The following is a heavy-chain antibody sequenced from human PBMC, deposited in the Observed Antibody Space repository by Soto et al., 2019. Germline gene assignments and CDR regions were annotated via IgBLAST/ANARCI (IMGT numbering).Heavy chain of an antibody. CDR1: GFSFGSYS. J-gene: IGHJ4*02. Sequence: GGSLRLSCAACGFSFGSYSLSWVRQAPWKGLEWVSTISGSDGKTFYADSVKGRLSISRDTSQSTLYLQMNSLRADDTAMYYCPRWSYLDYSGQGTRVTVSS. D-gene: IGHD3-3*01. CDR2: ISGSDGKT. V-gene: IGHV3-23*01. CDR3: PRWSYLDY.